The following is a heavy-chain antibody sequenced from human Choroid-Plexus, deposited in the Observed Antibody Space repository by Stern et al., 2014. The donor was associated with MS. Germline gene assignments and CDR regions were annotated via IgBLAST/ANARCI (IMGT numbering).Heavy chain of an antibody. CDR1: GFTFGSCA. D-gene: IGHD2/OR15-2a*01. Sequence: VHLVESGGGVVQPGRPLRLSCVASGFTFGSCAMHWVRQAPGKGLEWVAGVSYDGSNKYYADSVKGRFTISRDNSQNTLYMQMSSLRPEDTAVYYCAKDRQYLTYFFDHWGQVSLVTVSS. V-gene: IGHV3-30*18. CDR2: VSYDGSNK. J-gene: IGHJ5*02. CDR3: AKDRQYLTYFFDH.